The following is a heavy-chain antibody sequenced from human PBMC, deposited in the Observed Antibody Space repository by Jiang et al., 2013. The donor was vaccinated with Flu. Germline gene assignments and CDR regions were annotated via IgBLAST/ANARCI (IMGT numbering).Heavy chain of an antibody. D-gene: IGHD3-22*01. CDR2: LYHSGIT. V-gene: IGHV4-38-2*01. J-gene: IGHJ3*02. Sequence: LLKPSETLSLTCSVSGYSISSGYFWGWIRQPPGKGLEWIGSLYHSGITYYNPSLKSRVTISADTSKNQLSLKLTSVTAADTAVYYCARPAPNSSGYLDAFDIWGQGTMVTVSS. CDR3: ARPAPNSSGYLDAFDI. CDR1: GYSISSGYF.